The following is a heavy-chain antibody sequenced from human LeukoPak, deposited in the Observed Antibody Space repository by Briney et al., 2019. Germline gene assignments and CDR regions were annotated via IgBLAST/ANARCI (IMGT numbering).Heavy chain of an antibody. CDR2: IYWNDDK. Sequence: ESGPTLVKPTQTLTLTCTFSGFSLSTSGVGVGWIRQPPGKALEWLALIYWNDDKRYSPSLKSRLTITKDTSKNQVVLTMTNMDPVDTATYYCAHMDTLYYGSGSFGAFDIWGQGTMVNVSS. CDR1: GFSLSTSGVG. D-gene: IGHD3-10*01. CDR3: AHMDTLYYGSGSFGAFDI. J-gene: IGHJ3*02. V-gene: IGHV2-5*01.